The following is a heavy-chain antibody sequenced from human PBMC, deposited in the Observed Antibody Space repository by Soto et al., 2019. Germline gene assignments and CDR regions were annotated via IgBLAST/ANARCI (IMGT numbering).Heavy chain of an antibody. CDR2: MNPNSGNT. CDR1: GYTFTSYD. CDR3: ARMGRRYFDWLRHFHYYYMDV. D-gene: IGHD3-9*01. J-gene: IGHJ6*03. V-gene: IGHV1-8*01. Sequence: GASVKVSCKASGYTFTSYDINWVRQATGQGLEWMGWMNPNSGNTGYAQKFQGRVTMTRNTSISTAYMELSSLRSEDTAVYYCARMGRRYFDWLRHFHYYYMDVWGKGTTVTVSS.